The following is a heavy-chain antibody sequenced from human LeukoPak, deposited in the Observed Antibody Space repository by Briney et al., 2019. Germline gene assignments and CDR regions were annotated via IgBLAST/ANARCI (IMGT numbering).Heavy chain of an antibody. CDR3: ARRLRGPRGVFDP. V-gene: IGHV1-8*01. J-gene: IGHJ5*02. CDR2: MNPNSGNT. CDR1: GYSFTNYD. D-gene: IGHD3-10*01. Sequence: ASVKVSCKTSGYSFTNYDINWVRQATGQGLEWMGWMNPNSGNTGYAQKFQGRVTMTRNTSISTAYMELSSLRSEDTAVYYCARRLRGPRGVFDPWGQGTLVTVSS.